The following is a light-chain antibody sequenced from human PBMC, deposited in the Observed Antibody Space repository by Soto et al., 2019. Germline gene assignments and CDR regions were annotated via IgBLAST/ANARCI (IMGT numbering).Light chain of an antibody. Sequence: QSALTQPPSVSGAPGQRLTISCAGTSSNIGAGFDVHWYQQLPGTAPKLLIYANDDRPSGVPDRFSGSTSGTSASLAITGLQAEDAADYYCSSYTSSSTPDVVFGGGTKLTVL. CDR1: SSNIGAGFD. J-gene: IGLJ2*01. V-gene: IGLV1-40*01. CDR2: AND. CDR3: SSYTSSSTPDVV.